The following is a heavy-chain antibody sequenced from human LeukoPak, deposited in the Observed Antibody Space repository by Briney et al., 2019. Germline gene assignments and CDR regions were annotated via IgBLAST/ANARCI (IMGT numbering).Heavy chain of an antibody. V-gene: IGHV4-38-2*02. J-gene: IGHJ5*02. CDR1: GGSISSGYY. CDR3: ARVMGITMVRLNNWFDP. D-gene: IGHD3-10*01. CDR2: IYHSGST. Sequence: SETLSLTCTVSGGSISSGYYWGWIRQPPGKGLEWIGSIYHSGSTYYNPSLKSRVTISVDTSKNQFSLKLSSVTAADTAVYYCARVMGITMVRLNNWFDPWGQGTLVTVSS.